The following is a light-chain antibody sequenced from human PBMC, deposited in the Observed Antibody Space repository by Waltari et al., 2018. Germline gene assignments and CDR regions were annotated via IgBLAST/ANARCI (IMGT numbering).Light chain of an antibody. CDR3: QQGNSFPLT. J-gene: IGKJ4*01. V-gene: IGKV1-12*01. Sequence: TCRASQGIATWLAWYQQKPGKSPKLLIYAASSLHTGVPSRFSGTGSGTDFTLTISSLQPEDFATYYCQQGNSFPLTFGGGTKLEI. CDR2: AAS. CDR1: QGIATW.